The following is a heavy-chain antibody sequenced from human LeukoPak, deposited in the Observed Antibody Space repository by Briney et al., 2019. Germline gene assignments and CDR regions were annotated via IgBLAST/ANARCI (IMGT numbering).Heavy chain of an antibody. CDR2: TFYSGST. CDR1: GGSISSSSYY. D-gene: IGHD3-22*01. V-gene: IGHV4-61*05. J-gene: IGHJ4*02. Sequence: SETLSLTCTVSGGSISSSSYYWGWIRQPPGEGLEWIGYTFYSGSTNYNPSLRSRVTVSVDRSKNQFSLRLSSVTAAGTAVYYCAGMVDSSGYLDYWGRGTLVTVSS. CDR3: AGMVDSSGYLDY.